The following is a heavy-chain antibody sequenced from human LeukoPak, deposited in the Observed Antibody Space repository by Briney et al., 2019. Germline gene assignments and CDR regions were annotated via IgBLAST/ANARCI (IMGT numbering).Heavy chain of an antibody. J-gene: IGHJ4*02. CDR2: ISYDGSNK. V-gene: IGHV3-30-3*01. CDR1: GFTFSSYA. D-gene: IGHD4-17*01. Sequence: GGSLRLSCAASGFTFSSYAMHWVRQAPGKGLEWVAVISYDGSNKYYADSVKGRFTISRDNSKYTLYLQMNSLRAEDTAVYYCARGRPKRSYGDYGRDFDYWGQGTLVTVSS. CDR3: ARGRPKRSYGDYGRDFDY.